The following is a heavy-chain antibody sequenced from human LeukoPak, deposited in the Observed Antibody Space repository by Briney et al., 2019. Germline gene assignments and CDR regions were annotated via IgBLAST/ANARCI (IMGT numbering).Heavy chain of an antibody. Sequence: GGSLRLSCAGSGFIFSSYWMHWVRQAPGKGLVWVSRINSDGSTTSYADSVKGRFTISRDNAKNTLYLQINSLRAEDTAVYYCAREAPAGTEGDYWGQGTLVTVSS. CDR2: INSDGSTT. J-gene: IGHJ4*02. CDR3: AREAPAGTEGDY. V-gene: IGHV3-74*01. D-gene: IGHD6-13*01. CDR1: GFIFSSYW.